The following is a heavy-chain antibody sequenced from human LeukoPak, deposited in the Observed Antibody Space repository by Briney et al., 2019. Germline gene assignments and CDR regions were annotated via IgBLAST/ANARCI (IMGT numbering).Heavy chain of an antibody. Sequence: SETLSLTCAVYGGSFSGYYWSWIRQPPGKGLEWIGEINHSGSTNYNPSLKSRVTISVDTSKNQFSLKLSSVTAADTAVYYCARLTTAGASIAVAGTSAFDIWGQGTMVTVSS. V-gene: IGHV4-34*01. CDR2: INHSGST. CDR1: GGSFSGYY. J-gene: IGHJ3*02. D-gene: IGHD6-19*01. CDR3: ARLTTAGASIAVAGTSAFDI.